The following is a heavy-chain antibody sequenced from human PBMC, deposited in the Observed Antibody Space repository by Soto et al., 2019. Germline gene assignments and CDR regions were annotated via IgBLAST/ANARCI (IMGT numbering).Heavy chain of an antibody. CDR1: GYTFTSYY. CDR3: AKPFGNYDHALDI. D-gene: IGHD1-7*01. J-gene: IGHJ3*02. CDR2: INPSGGST. V-gene: IGHV1-46*01. Sequence: ASVKVSCKASGYTFTSYYMHWVRQAPGQGLEWMGIINPSGGSTSYAQKFQGRVTMTRDTSTSTVYMELSSLRSEDTAVYYCAKPFGNYDHALDIWGQGTMVTVSS.